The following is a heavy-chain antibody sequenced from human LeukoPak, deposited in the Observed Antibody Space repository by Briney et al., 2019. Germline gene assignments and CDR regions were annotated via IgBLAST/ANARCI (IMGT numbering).Heavy chain of an antibody. J-gene: IGHJ3*02. V-gene: IGHV1-8*01. Sequence: ASVKVSCKASGYTFTSYDINWVRQATGQGLEWMGWMNPNGGNTGYAHKFQGRVTMTRNTSISTAYMELSSLRSEDTAVYYCARRTRELGYCSGGSCYHDAFDIWGQGTMVTVS. CDR1: GYTFTSYD. CDR3: ARRTRELGYCSGGSCYHDAFDI. D-gene: IGHD2-15*01. CDR2: MNPNGGNT.